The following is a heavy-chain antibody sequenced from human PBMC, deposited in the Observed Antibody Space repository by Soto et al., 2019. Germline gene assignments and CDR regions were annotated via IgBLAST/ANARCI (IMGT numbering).Heavy chain of an antibody. CDR2: IDPSDSYT. CDR3: ARDYYDSSGYAYDAFDI. CDR1: GYSFTSYW. D-gene: IGHD3-22*01. Sequence: PGESLKISCKGSGYSFTSYWISWVRQMPGKGLEWMGRIDPSDSYTNYSPSFQGHVTISADKSISTAYLQWSSLRSEDTAVYYCARDYYDSSGYAYDAFDIWGQGTMVTVSS. V-gene: IGHV5-10-1*01. J-gene: IGHJ3*02.